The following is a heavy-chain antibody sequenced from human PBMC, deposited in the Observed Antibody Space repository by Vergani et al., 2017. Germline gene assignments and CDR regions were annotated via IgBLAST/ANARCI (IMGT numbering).Heavy chain of an antibody. V-gene: IGHV1-18*04. Sequence: QVQLVQSGAEVKKPGASVKVSCKASGYTFITYGITLVRQAPGQGLEWMGWISGYNGNTNYAQKLQGRVTMTTDTSTSTAYMELRSLRSDDTAVYYCARSKYSGSYFYFDYWGQGTLVTVSS. CDR3: ARSKYSGSYFYFDY. D-gene: IGHD1-26*01. CDR2: ISGYNGNT. J-gene: IGHJ4*02. CDR1: GYTFITYG.